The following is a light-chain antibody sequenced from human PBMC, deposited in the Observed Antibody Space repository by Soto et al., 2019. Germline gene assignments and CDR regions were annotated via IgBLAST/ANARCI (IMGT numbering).Light chain of an antibody. CDR1: NSNIGNNY. J-gene: IGLJ3*02. Sequence: QPVLTQPPSMSAAPGQKVTISCSGSNSNIGNNYVSWYQQLPGTAPKLLIYESNKRPSGIPDRFSGSKSGTSATLGITGLQTGDEADYYCGTWDNSLSGWVFGGGTKLTVL. CDR2: ESN. CDR3: GTWDNSLSGWV. V-gene: IGLV1-51*02.